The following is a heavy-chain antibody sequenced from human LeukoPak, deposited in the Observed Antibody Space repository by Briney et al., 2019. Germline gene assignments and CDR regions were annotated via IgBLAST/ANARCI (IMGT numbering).Heavy chain of an antibody. J-gene: IGHJ4*02. Sequence: PGGTLRLSCAASGFTFSSYGMSWVRQAPGKGLEWVSAISGSGGSTYYADSVKGRFTISRDNSKNTLYLQMNSLRAEDTAVYYCAKSRRIGDTAMGVYWGQGTLVTVSS. CDR1: GFTFSSYG. V-gene: IGHV3-23*01. D-gene: IGHD5-18*01. CDR3: AKSRRIGDTAMGVY. CDR2: ISGSGGST.